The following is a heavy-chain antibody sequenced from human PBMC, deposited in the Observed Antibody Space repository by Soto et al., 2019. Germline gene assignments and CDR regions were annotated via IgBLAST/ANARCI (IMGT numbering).Heavy chain of an antibody. V-gene: IGHV3-74*01. CDR2: INSDGSST. Sequence: EVQLVESGGGLVQPGGPLRLSCAASGFTFSSYWIHWVRQAPGKGLVWVSRINSDGSSTSYADSVKGRFTISRDNAKNTLYLQMNSLRAEDTAVYYCARDRRSVVTRWYFDLWGRGTLVTVSS. CDR3: ARDRRSVVTRWYFDL. CDR1: GFTFSSYW. J-gene: IGHJ2*01. D-gene: IGHD2-15*01.